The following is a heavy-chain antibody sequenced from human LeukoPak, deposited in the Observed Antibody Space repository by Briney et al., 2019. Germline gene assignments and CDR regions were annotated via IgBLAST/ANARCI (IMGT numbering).Heavy chain of an antibody. V-gene: IGHV3-30*18. CDR2: ISYDGSNK. CDR3: AKAFVPGEYSSGESLDY. J-gene: IGHJ4*02. Sequence: GGSLRLSCAASGFTFSSYGMHWVRQAPGKGLEWVAVISYDGSNKYYADSVKGRFTISRDNSKNTLYLQMNSLRAEDAAVYYCAKAFVPGEYSSGESLDYWGQGTLVTVSS. D-gene: IGHD6-19*01. CDR1: GFTFSSYG.